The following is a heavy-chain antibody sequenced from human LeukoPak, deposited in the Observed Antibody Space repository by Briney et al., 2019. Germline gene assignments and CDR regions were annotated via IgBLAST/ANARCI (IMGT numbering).Heavy chain of an antibody. D-gene: IGHD3-3*01. CDR1: GGSISSGSYY. J-gene: IGHJ1*01. CDR3: ARDGYYDFWSGYPSEYFQH. CDR2: IYTSGST. V-gene: IGHV4-61*02. Sequence: SQTLTLTCTVSGGSISSGSYYWSWIRQPAGKGLEWIGRIYTSGSTNYNPSLKSRVTISVDTSKNQFSLKLSSVTAADTAVYYCARDGYYDFWSGYPSEYFQHWGQGTLVTVSS.